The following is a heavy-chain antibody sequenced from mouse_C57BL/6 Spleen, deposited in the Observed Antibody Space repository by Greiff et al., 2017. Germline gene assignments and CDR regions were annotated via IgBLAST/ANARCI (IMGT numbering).Heavy chain of an antibody. V-gene: IGHV5-17*01. J-gene: IGHJ3*01. CDR2: ISSGSSTI. D-gene: IGHD1-1*01. CDR1: GFTFSDYG. Sequence: EVKLVESGGGLVKPGGSLKLSCAASGFTFSDYGMHWVRQAPEKGLEWVAYISSGSSTIYYADTVKGRFTISRDNAKNTLFLQMTRLRSEDTAMYYCARGGLLPFAYWGQGTLVTVSA. CDR3: ARGGLLPFAY.